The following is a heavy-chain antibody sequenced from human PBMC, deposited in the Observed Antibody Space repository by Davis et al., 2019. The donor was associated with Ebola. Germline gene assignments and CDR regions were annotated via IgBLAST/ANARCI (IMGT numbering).Heavy chain of an antibody. Sequence: GESLKISCAASGFTFSSYNMNWVRQAPGKGLEWVASISTSSSYIYYAASVKGRFTISRDNSRDMLYLQMDGLRADDTATYYCWKDPNWGSGYWGPGTVVTVSS. D-gene: IGHD7-27*01. CDR2: ISTSSSYI. CDR3: WKDPNWGSGY. J-gene: IGHJ4*02. CDR1: GFTFSSYN. V-gene: IGHV3-21*04.